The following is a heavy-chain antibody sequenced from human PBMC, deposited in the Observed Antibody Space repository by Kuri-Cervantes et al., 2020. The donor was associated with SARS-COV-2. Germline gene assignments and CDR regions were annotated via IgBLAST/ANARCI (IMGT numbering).Heavy chain of an antibody. CDR1: GFTFDDYG. Sequence: GGSLRLSCAASGFTFDDYGMSWVRRAPGKGLEWVSGINWNGGSTGYADSVKGRFTISRDNAKNSLYLQMNSLRAEDTALYYCAREGHYDFWSGYYEGYWFDPWGQGTLVTVSS. D-gene: IGHD3-3*01. CDR2: INWNGGST. V-gene: IGHV3-20*04. CDR3: AREGHYDFWSGYYEGYWFDP. J-gene: IGHJ5*02.